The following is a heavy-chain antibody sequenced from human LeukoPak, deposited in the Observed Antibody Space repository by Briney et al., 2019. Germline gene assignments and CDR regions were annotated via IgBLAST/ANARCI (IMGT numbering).Heavy chain of an antibody. V-gene: IGHV4-39*07. D-gene: IGHD3-22*01. CDR2: IYYSGST. Sequence: SETLSLTCTVSGGSIGSSSYYWGWIRQPPGKGLEWIGSIYYSGSTYYNPSLKSRVTISVDTSKNQFSLKLSSVTAADAAVYYCASPVYDSSGYYSDYWGQGTLVTVSS. CDR3: ASPVYDSSGYYSDY. CDR1: GGSIGSSSYY. J-gene: IGHJ4*02.